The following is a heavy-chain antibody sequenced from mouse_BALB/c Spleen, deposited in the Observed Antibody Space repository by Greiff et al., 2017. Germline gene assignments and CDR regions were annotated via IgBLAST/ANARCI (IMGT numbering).Heavy chain of an antibody. CDR1: GYTFTSYW. Sequence: VQLQQSGSVLARPGASVKMSCKASGYTFTSYWMHWVKQRPGQGLEWIGAIYPGNSDTSYNQKFKGKAKLTAVTSTSTAYMELSSLTNEDSAVYYCTPRDGYVTYFDYGGQGTTRTVSS. CDR3: TPRDGYVTYFDY. J-gene: IGHJ2*01. V-gene: IGHV1-5*01. CDR2: IYPGNSDT. D-gene: IGHD1-2*01.